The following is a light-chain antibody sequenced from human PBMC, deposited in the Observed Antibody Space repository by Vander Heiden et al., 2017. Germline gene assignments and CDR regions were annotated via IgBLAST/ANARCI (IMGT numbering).Light chain of an antibody. J-gene: IGKJ2*01. CDR1: QSISNW. Sequence: DIQMTQSPSTLSASVGDRVTITCRASQSISNWVAWYQQKPGKAPKLLIYKASTLERGVPSRFRGSGSGTQFTLTINSLQPDDFATYSCQHYNSYSFFTFGQGTKVDIK. CDR3: QHYNSYSFFT. CDR2: KAS. V-gene: IGKV1-5*03.